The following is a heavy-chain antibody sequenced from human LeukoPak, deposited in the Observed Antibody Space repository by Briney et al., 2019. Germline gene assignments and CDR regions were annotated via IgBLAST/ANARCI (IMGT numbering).Heavy chain of an antibody. J-gene: IGHJ4*02. CDR3: AKGSSSDCINF. CDR2: ISGSGGST. CDR1: GFTFSSYV. Sequence: GGSLRLSCATSGFTFSSYVMNWVRQAPGKGLEWVSSISGSGGSTYYGDSVKGRFTISRDNSKNTLYLQMNSLRAEDTAVYYCAKGSSSDCINFWGQGTLVTVSS. D-gene: IGHD6-19*01. V-gene: IGHV3-23*01.